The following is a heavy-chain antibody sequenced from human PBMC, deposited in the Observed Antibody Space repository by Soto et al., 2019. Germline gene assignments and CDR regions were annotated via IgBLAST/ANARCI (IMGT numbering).Heavy chain of an antibody. J-gene: IGHJ4*02. V-gene: IGHV3-30-3*01. CDR2: MSYDGSNK. D-gene: IGHD3-10*01. Sequence: QVQLVESGGGVVQPGRSLRLSCAASGFTFSSYAMHWVRRTPGKGLEWMAVMSYDGSNKYYADSVEGRFTISRDNSKNTLYLQMNSRRPGDTALYDCARDGRGYWGQGILVIVSS. CDR1: GFTFSSYA. CDR3: ARDGRGY.